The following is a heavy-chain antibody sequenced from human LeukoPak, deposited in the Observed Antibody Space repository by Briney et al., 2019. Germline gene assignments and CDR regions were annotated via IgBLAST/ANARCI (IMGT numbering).Heavy chain of an antibody. CDR1: GFTFSSYA. CDR2: IRYDGSNK. Sequence: PGGSLRLSCAASGFTFSSYAMSWVRQAPGKGLEWVAFIRYDGSNKYYAGSVKGRFTISRDNSKNTLYLQMNSLRAEDTAVYYCARGTTGDYAYWGQGTLVTVSS. J-gene: IGHJ4*02. CDR3: ARGTTGDYAY. V-gene: IGHV3-30*02. D-gene: IGHD4-17*01.